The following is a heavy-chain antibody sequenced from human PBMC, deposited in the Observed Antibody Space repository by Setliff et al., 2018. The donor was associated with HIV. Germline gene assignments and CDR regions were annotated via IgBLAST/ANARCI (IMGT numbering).Heavy chain of an antibody. CDR1: GDSITSGHFY. CDR2: ILDGRVT. V-gene: IGHV4-39*01. J-gene: IGHJ5*02. Sequence: SETLSLTCTVSGDSITSGHFYWGWIRQAPGQGLEWIGNILDGRVTFFNPSLRGRVTISVDASKNQVSLNLRSVTAADSAVYYCARPHSGRGGGAYFDPWGQGILVTVSS. D-gene: IGHD6-19*01. CDR3: ARPHSGRGGGAYFDP.